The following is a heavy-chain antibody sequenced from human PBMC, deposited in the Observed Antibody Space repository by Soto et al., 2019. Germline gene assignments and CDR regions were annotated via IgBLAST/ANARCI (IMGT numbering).Heavy chain of an antibody. CDR3: ARDPGGHYFDY. CDR1: GYTLTSYC. J-gene: IGHJ4*02. D-gene: IGHD3-16*01. Sequence: GPVEVSRKASGYTLTSYCISWVPQAPGQGLEWMGWISAYNGNTNYAQKLQGRVTMTTDTSTSTAYMELRSLRSDDTAVYYCARDPGGHYFDYWGQGTLVTVSS. CDR2: ISAYNGNT. V-gene: IGHV1-18*01.